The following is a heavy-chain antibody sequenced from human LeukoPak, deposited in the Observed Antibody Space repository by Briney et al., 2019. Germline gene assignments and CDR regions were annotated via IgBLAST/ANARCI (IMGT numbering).Heavy chain of an antibody. D-gene: IGHD6-13*01. CDR1: GGSISSYY. V-gene: IGHV4-59*12. CDR3: AREGMYSSSYDY. Sequence: SETLSLTCTVSGGSISSYYWSWIRQPPGKGLEWIGYIYYSGSTNYNPSLKSRVTISVDTSKNQFSLKLSSVTAADTAVYYCAREGMYSSSYDYWGQGTLVTVSS. CDR2: IYYSGST. J-gene: IGHJ4*02.